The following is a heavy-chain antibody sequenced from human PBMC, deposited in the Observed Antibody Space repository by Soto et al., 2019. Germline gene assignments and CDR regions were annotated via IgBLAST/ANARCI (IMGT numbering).Heavy chain of an antibody. D-gene: IGHD2-15*01. CDR2: ISGSGGST. CDR3: AKNRGGASAPFDY. V-gene: IGHV3-23*01. Sequence: EVQLLESGGGLVQPGGGSLRLSCAASGFTFSNYAMSWVRQAPGKGLEWVSGISGSGGSTYYADSVEGRFTISRDNTKNTLSLQMSSLTAEDTAVYYCAKNRGGASAPFDYWGQGTLVTVSS. J-gene: IGHJ4*02. CDR1: GFTFSNYA.